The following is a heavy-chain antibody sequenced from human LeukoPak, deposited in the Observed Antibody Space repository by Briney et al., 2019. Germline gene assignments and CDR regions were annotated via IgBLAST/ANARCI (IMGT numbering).Heavy chain of an antibody. CDR1: GYRFSSYG. D-gene: IGHD3-16*02. CDR3: ARVLRLGEVSLGF. V-gene: IGHV1-18*01. CDR2: TTAYNGNT. J-gene: IGHJ4*02. Sequence: ASVKFSCKASGYRFSSYGITWVRQACGQGLEGMGWTTAYNGNTRIAEKFQARVTLTTDTATDTAFMELGSLRFDDTAVYYCARVLRLGEVSLGFWGQGTLVTVSS.